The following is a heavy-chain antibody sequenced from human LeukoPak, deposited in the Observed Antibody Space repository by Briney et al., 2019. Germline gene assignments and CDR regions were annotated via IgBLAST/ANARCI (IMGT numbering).Heavy chain of an antibody. V-gene: IGHV3-7*01. CDR1: GFTFNTHW. D-gene: IGHD4-17*01. CDR3: VKGPHYGAYTDYFDF. Sequence: PGGSLRLSCAASGFTFNTHWMAWVRQAPGKGLDWVASIKQGGSENFYVDSVKGRFTISRDDAKNSLYLQMNTLRVEDTALYCCVKGPHYGAYTDYFDFWGQGTLVTVSS. CDR2: IKQGGSEN. J-gene: IGHJ4*02.